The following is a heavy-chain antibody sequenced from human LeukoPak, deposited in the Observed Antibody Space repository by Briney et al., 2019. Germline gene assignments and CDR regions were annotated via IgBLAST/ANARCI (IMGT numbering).Heavy chain of an antibody. V-gene: IGHV4-34*01. CDR2: INHSGST. D-gene: IGHD1-26*01. Sequence: SETLSLTCAVYGGSFSGYYWSWIRQPPGKGLEWIGEINHSGSTNYNPPLKSRVTISVDTSKNQFSLKLSSVTAADTAVYYCARLVGAPDAFDIWGQGTMVTVSS. CDR1: GGSFSGYY. J-gene: IGHJ3*02. CDR3: ARLVGAPDAFDI.